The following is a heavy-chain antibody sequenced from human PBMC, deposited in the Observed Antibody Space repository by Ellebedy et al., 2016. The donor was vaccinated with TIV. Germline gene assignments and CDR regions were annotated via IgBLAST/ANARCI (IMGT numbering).Heavy chain of an antibody. D-gene: IGHD2-2*01. CDR3: ARLRYCSATSCFWFDP. V-gene: IGHV4-39*01. Sequence: SETLSLXXTVSGGSINSSSYYWGWIRQPPGKGLEWIGSIYYGGSTYYNPSLKSRVTISVDTSKNQISLKLNSVTATDTAVYFCARLRYCSATSCFWFDPWGQGTLVTVSS. CDR1: GGSINSSSYY. J-gene: IGHJ5*02. CDR2: IYYGGST.